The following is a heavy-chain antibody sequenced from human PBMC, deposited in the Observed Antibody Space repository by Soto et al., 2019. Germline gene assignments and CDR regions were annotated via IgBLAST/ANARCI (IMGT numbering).Heavy chain of an antibody. CDR1: GGSISSYY. CDR2: IYYSGST. V-gene: IGHV4-59*01. CDR3: ARDYEDGMDV. D-gene: IGHD5-12*01. J-gene: IGHJ6*02. Sequence: PSETLSLTCTVSGGSISSYYWSWIRQPPGKGLEWIGYIYYSGSTNYNPSLKSRVTISVDTSKNQFSLKLSSVTAADTAVYYCARDYEDGMDVWGQGTTVTVSS.